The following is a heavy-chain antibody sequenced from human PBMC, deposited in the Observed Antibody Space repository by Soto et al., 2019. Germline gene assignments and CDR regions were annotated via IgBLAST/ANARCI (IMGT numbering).Heavy chain of an antibody. CDR1: GGSISSYY. CDR2: IYYSGST. Sequence: QVQLQESGPGLVKPSETLSLTCTVSGGSISSYYWSWIRQPPGKGLEWIGYIYYSGSTNYNPSLKSRVTISVDTSKNQFSLKLSSVTAADTAVYYCASTNWGLQQNWGQGTLVTVSS. V-gene: IGHV4-59*08. J-gene: IGHJ4*02. D-gene: IGHD7-27*01. CDR3: ASTNWGLQQN.